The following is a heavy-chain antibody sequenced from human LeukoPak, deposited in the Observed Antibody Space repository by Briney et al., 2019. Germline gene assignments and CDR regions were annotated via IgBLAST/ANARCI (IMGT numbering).Heavy chain of an antibody. D-gene: IGHD4-23*01. V-gene: IGHV4-34*01. CDR1: GGSFSGYY. CDR3: ARATTVVTNLDWYFDL. J-gene: IGHJ2*01. CDR2: INHSGST. Sequence: SETLSLTCAVYGGSFSGYYWSWIRQPPGKGLEWIGEINHSGSTNYNPSLKSRVTISVDRSKNQFSLKLSSVTAADTAVYYCARATTVVTNLDWYFDLWGRGTLVTVSS.